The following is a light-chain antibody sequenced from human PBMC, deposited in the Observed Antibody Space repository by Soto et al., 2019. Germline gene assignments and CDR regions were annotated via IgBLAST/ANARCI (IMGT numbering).Light chain of an antibody. V-gene: IGKV3-20*01. J-gene: IGKJ1*01. CDR2: GAS. CDR1: QSLGSTS. Sequence: VLTQSPGTLSLTPGERATLSCSASQSLGSTSLAWYQQKSGQPPRLLISGASKRAAGVSDRFSGSGSGTDFTLVISRLEPEDFAVYYCQQPVDPPRTFGQGTKVDLK. CDR3: QQPVDPPRT.